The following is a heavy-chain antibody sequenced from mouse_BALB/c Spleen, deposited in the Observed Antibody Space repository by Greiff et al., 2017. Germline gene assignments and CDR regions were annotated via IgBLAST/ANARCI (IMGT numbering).Heavy chain of an antibody. V-gene: IGHV2-9*02. CDR1: GFSLTSYG. CDR3: AREGWGYGSSFYAMDY. CDR2: IWAGGST. Sequence: VKVVESGPGLVAPSQSLSITCTVSGFSLTSYGVHWVRQPPGKGLEWLGVIWAGGSTNYNSALMSRLSISKDNSKSQVFLKMNSLQTDDTAMYYCAREGWGYGSSFYAMDYWGQGTSVTVSS. D-gene: IGHD1-1*01. J-gene: IGHJ4*01.